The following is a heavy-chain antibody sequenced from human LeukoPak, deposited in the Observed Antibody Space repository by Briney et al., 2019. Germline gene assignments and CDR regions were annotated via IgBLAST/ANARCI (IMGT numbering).Heavy chain of an antibody. J-gene: IGHJ4*02. V-gene: IGHV3-7*01. CDR1: GLTFINYW. CDR3: ARVEYSGNGNLY. D-gene: IGHD1-26*01. CDR2: INWDGSGK. Sequence: PGGSLRLPCAGSGLTFINYWMTWVRQVPGKGLEWVANINWDGSGKYYLPSVRGRFTISKDDAKDSLYLQMDSLRPEDTAIYYCARVEYSGNGNLYWGQGTLVTVSS.